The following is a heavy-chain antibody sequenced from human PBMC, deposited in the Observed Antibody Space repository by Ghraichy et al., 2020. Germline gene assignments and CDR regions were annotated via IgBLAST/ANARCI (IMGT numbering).Heavy chain of an antibody. CDR2: INPNSGGT. D-gene: IGHD5-18*01. CDR1: GYTFTGYY. CDR3: ARDPGYSYGSPNNWFDP. V-gene: IGHV1-2*02. J-gene: IGHJ5*02. Sequence: ASVKVSCKASGYTFTGYYMHWVRQAPGQGLEWMGWINPNSGGTNYAQKFQGRVTMTRDTSISTAYMELSRLRSDDTAVYYCARDPGYSYGSPNNWFDPWGQGTLVTVSS.